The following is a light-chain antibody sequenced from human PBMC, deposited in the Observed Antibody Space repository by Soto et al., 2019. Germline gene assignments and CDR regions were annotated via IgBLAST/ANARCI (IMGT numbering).Light chain of an antibody. Sequence: QLVLTQSPSASASLGASVKLTCTLSSGHSSYAIAWHQQQPEKGPRYLMKLYSDGSHSKGDGIPDRFSGSSSGAERYLTISSLQSEDEADYYCQTWGTGIRVFGTGTKLTVL. J-gene: IGLJ1*01. CDR3: QTWGTGIRV. CDR1: SGHSSYA. CDR2: LYSDGSH. V-gene: IGLV4-69*01.